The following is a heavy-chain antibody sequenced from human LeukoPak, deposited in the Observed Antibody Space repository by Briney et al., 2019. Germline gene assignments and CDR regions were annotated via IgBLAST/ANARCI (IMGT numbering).Heavy chain of an antibody. CDR3: ARERRPQYSSSSYMDV. CDR2: IKQDGSEK. Sequence: GGSLRLSCAASGFTFSSYWMSWVRQAPGKGLEWVANIKQDGSEKYYVDSVKGRFTISRDNAKNSLYLQMNSLRAEDKAVYYCARERRPQYSSSSYMDVWGKGTTVTVSS. CDR1: GFTFSSYW. D-gene: IGHD6-6*01. J-gene: IGHJ6*03. V-gene: IGHV3-7*01.